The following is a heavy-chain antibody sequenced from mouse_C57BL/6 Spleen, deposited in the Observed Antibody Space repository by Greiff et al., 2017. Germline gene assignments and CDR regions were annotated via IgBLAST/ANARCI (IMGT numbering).Heavy chain of an antibody. D-gene: IGHD1-1*01. V-gene: IGHV1-5*01. CDR2: IYPGNSDT. J-gene: IGHJ2*01. CDR3: TRGITTVVERTYFDY. CDR1: GYTFTSYW. Sequence: EVQRVESGTVLARPGASVKMSCKTSGYTFTSYWMHWVKQRPGQGLEWIGAIYPGNSDTSYNQKFKGKAKLTAVTSASTAYMELSSLTNEDSAVYYCTRGITTVVERTYFDYWGQGTTLTVSS.